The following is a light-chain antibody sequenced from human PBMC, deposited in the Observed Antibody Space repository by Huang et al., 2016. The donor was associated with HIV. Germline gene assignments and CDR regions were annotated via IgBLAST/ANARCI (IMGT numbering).Light chain of an antibody. CDR3: HQSRSFPYT. Sequence: EIVLTQSPDFQSVTPKERVTITCRASQSIGNYLHWYQQKPGQSPSLLIKYASQCSSGVPSRFSGSGFGTDFTLTINGLESEDAATYYCHQSRSFPYTFGQGTRLEIK. CDR1: QSIGNY. V-gene: IGKV6-21*02. CDR2: YAS. J-gene: IGKJ2*01.